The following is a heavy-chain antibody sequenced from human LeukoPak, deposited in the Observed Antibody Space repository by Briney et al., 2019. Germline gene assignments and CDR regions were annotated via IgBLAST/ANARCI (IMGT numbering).Heavy chain of an antibody. CDR3: AKDLSWNAADR. Sequence: GGSLRLSCVASGFTYTNYWMHWFRQVSGKGPVWVSRINPDGTTIDYADFVKGRFTISRDNAKNLLYLQMKGLRADDTALYYCAKDLSWNAADRWGQGTLVTVSS. D-gene: IGHD1-1*01. CDR1: GFTYTNYW. J-gene: IGHJ5*02. CDR2: INPDGTTI. V-gene: IGHV3-74*01.